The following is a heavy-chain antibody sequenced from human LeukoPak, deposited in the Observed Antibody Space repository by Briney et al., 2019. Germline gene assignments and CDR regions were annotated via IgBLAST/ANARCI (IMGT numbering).Heavy chain of an antibody. J-gene: IGHJ6*02. D-gene: IGHD1-26*01. CDR3: ARQAKWELLPSYYYYYGMDV. CDR1: GGSISSSSYY. V-gene: IGHV4-39*01. CDR2: IYYSGST. Sequence: PSETLSLTCTVSGGSISSSSYYWGWIRRPPGKGLEWIGSIYYSGSTYYNPSLKSRVTISVDTSKNQFSLKLSSVTAADTAVYYCARQAKWELLPSYYYYYGMDVWGQGTTVTVSS.